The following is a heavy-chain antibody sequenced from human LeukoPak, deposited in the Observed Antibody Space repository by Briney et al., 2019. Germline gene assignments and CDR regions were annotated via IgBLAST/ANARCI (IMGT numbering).Heavy chain of an antibody. CDR3: ARTILWFGDRWFDP. CDR1: GYTFTSYG. Sequence: ASVKVSCKASGYTFTSYGINWVRQAPGQGLEWMGWMNPNSGNTGYAQKFQGRVTMTRNTSISTAYMELSSLRSEDTAVYYCARTILWFGDRWFDPWGQGTLVTVSS. J-gene: IGHJ5*02. D-gene: IGHD3-10*01. V-gene: IGHV1-8*02. CDR2: MNPNSGNT.